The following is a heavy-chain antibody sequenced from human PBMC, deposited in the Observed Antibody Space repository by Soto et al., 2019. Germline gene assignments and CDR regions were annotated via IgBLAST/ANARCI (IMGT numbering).Heavy chain of an antibody. D-gene: IGHD3-16*02. CDR1: GGSISSYY. V-gene: IGHV4-59*08. Sequence: SETLSLTCTVSGGSISSYYWSWIRQPPGKGLEWIGYIYYSGSTYYNPSLKSRVTISVDTSKNQFSLKLSSVTAADTAVYYCARSPRGLGELSQFDYWGLGTLVTVSS. CDR2: IYYSGST. J-gene: IGHJ4*02. CDR3: ARSPRGLGELSQFDY.